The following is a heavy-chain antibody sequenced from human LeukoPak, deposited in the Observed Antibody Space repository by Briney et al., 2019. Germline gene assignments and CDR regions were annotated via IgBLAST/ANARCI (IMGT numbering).Heavy chain of an antibody. V-gene: IGHV3-30*04. CDR1: GFTFSSYA. Sequence: GGSLRLSCAASGFTFSSYAMYWVRQAPGKGLEWVAVISYDGSNKYYADSVKGRFTISRDNAKNSLFLQVSSLRAEDTAVYYCTTSDINYRPFDNWGQGTLVTVSS. CDR2: ISYDGSNK. J-gene: IGHJ4*02. D-gene: IGHD4-11*01. CDR3: TTSDINYRPFDN.